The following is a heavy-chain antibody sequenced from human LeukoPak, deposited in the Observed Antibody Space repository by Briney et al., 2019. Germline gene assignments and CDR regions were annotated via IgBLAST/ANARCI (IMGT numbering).Heavy chain of an antibody. CDR2: IYYSGST. V-gene: IGHV4-31*03. CDR1: GGSISSGGYY. Sequence: PSETLSLTCTVSGGSISSGGYYWSWIRQHPGKGLEWIGYIYYSGSTYYNPSLKSRVTISVDTSKNQFSLKLSSVTAADTAVYYCARDSYGSGSYYEGGTHAFDIWGQGTMVTVSS. J-gene: IGHJ3*02. CDR3: ARDSYGSGSYYEGGTHAFDI. D-gene: IGHD3-10*01.